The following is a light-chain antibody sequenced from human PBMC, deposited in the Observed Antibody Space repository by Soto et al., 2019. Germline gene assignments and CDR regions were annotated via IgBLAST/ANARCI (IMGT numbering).Light chain of an antibody. CDR3: ETWDNDNVV. Sequence: QFVLTQSSAASASLGSSVKLTCTLSSGHSGYIIAWHLQQPGQAPRYLMRVEVSGIYNKGSGVPDRFSGSSSGADRHLVISNLQSEDEADYYCETWDNDNVVFGGGTKVTVL. CDR2: VEVSGIY. V-gene: IGLV4-60*03. J-gene: IGLJ2*01. CDR1: SGHSGYI.